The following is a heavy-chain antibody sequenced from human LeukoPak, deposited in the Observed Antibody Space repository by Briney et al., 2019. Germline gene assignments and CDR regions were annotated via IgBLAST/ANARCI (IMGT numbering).Heavy chain of an antibody. J-gene: IGHJ4*02. V-gene: IGHV4-59*08. CDR3: ARHPSAAASLDY. D-gene: IGHD2-15*01. CDR1: GGSIDRYY. CDR2: IFYSGST. Sequence: SETLSLTCTVSGGSIDRYYWSWIRQPPGKGLEWIGYIFYSGSTNYNPSLRSRVTISVDTSNNQFSLKLSSVTAADTAVYYCARHPSAAASLDYWGQGTLDTVSS.